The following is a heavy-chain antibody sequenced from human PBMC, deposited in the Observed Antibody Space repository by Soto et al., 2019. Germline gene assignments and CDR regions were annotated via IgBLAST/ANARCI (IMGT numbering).Heavy chain of an antibody. CDR1: GFTFSSYS. CDR2: IRISSSYI. V-gene: IGHV3-21*01. J-gene: IGHJ4*02. D-gene: IGHD6-19*01. Sequence: GGSLRLSCAASGFTFSSYSMNWVHPAPGKGLEWVSSIRISSSYIYYADSVKGRFTISRDNSKNSLYLQMNSLRAEDTAVYCCARWAGHFDYWGQGTLVTVSS. CDR3: ARWAGHFDY.